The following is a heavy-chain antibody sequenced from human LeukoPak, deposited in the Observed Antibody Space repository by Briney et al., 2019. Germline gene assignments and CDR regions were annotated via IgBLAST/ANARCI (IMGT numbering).Heavy chain of an antibody. Sequence: GGSLRLSCAASGFTFSTYCMSWVRQPPGKGLEWVANIKQDGSEKYYVDSVKGRFTISRDNAKNSLYLQMNSLRAEDTAVYYCARATDYYYYYYMDVWGKGTTVTVSS. CDR1: GFTFSTYC. J-gene: IGHJ6*03. V-gene: IGHV3-7*01. CDR2: IKQDGSEK. CDR3: ARATDYYYYYYMDV.